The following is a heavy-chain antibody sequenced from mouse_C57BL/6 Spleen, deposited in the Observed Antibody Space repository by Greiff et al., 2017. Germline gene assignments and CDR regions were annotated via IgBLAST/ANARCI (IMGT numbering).Heavy chain of an antibody. CDR1: GYTFTDYE. V-gene: IGHV1-15*01. CDR2: IDPETGGT. Sequence: QVQLKESGAELVRPGASVTLSCKASGYTFTDYEMHWVKQTPVHGLELIGAIDPETGGTAYNQKFKGKAILTADKSSSTAYMELRSLTSEDSAVYYCTRCRITTVVRGAMDYWGQGTSVTVSS. CDR3: TRCRITTVVRGAMDY. D-gene: IGHD1-1*01. J-gene: IGHJ4*01.